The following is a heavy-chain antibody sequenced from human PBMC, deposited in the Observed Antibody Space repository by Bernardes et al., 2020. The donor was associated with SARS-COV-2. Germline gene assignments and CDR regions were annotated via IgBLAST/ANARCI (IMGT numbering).Heavy chain of an antibody. V-gene: IGHV3-74*01. Sequence: GGSLRLSCAASGFTFRSYWMHWVRQAPGKGLVWVSRISSDGSTTGYADSVKGRFTISRDNAENTLFLQMNSLRAEDTAVYYCARFGKGIDPPFNDYWGQGTLVTVSS. CDR1: GFTFRSYW. J-gene: IGHJ4*02. D-gene: IGHD6-13*01. CDR2: ISSDGSTT. CDR3: ARFGKGIDPPFNDY.